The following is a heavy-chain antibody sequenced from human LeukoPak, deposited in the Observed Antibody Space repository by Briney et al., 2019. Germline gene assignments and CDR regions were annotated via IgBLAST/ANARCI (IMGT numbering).Heavy chain of an antibody. CDR1: GFSFSTYA. J-gene: IGHJ6*03. CDR3: VKAYGSSATVYMDV. D-gene: IGHD6-19*01. V-gene: IGHV3-43D*03. CDR2: LSWYGDTT. Sequence: GGSLRLSCAASGFSFSTYAMTWVRQAPGEGLEWVSLLSWYGDTTYYADSVKGRFTISRDNSKKSLYLQMDSLRPEDTALYYCVKAYGSSATVYMDVWGKGPTVTVSS.